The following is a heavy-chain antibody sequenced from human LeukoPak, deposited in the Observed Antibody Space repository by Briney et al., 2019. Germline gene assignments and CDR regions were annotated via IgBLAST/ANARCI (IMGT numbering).Heavy chain of an antibody. CDR3: ARRDEQPDPLGSAFDI. J-gene: IGHJ3*02. Sequence: SETLSLTCTVSGGSISSSNYFWGWIRQPPGKGLEWIGSIYHSGSSYYNPSLKSRVTISVDTSKNQFSLKLSSVTAADTAVYYCARRDEQPDPLGSAFDIWGQGTMVTVSS. D-gene: IGHD1-14*01. V-gene: IGHV4-39*01. CDR1: GGSISSSNYF. CDR2: IYHSGSS.